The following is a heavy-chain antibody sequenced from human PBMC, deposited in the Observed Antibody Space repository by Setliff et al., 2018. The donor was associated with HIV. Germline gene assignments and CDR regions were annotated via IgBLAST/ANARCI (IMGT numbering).Heavy chain of an antibody. CDR1: GLSSSDYY. V-gene: IGHV3-11*01. Sequence: GGSLRLSCAASGLSSSDYYMYWIRQAPGKGLEWVSSLSGTSSTIYLADSVKGRFTISRDNAQNSLYLHMNSLRAEDTAMYYCARDLFPYYHDSRPYYPPAYWGQGTLVTVSS. CDR2: LSGTSSTI. D-gene: IGHD3-22*01. CDR3: ARDLFPYYHDSRPYYPPAY. J-gene: IGHJ4*02.